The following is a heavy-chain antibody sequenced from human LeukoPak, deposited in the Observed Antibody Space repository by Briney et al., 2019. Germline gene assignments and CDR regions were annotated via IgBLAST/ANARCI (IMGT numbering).Heavy chain of an antibody. J-gene: IGHJ4*02. V-gene: IGHV3-20*04. Sequence: GGSLRLSCAASGFTFDDYGISWVRQAPGKGLEWVSGINWNGGSTGYADSVKGRLTISRDNAKNSLYLQMNSLRAEDTALYYCASGGIYYGAAFDFWGQGTLVTVSS. CDR3: ASGGIYYGAAFDF. CDR1: GFTFDDYG. D-gene: IGHD1-26*01. CDR2: INWNGGST.